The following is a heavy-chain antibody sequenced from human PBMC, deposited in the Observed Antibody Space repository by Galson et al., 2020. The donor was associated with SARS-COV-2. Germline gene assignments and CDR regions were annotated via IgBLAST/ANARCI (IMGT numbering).Heavy chain of an antibody. CDR2: FDPEDGET. Sequence: ASVKVSCKVSGYTLTELPMHWVRQAPGKGLEWMGGFDPEDGETIYAQKFQGRVTMTEDTSTDTAYMELSSLRSEDTAVYYCATAKILGYYYDGRDVLGPRDHGHRLL. J-gene: IGHJ6*02. CDR1: GYTLTELP. D-gene: IGHD3-16*01. CDR3: ATAKILGYYYDGRDV. V-gene: IGHV1-24*01.